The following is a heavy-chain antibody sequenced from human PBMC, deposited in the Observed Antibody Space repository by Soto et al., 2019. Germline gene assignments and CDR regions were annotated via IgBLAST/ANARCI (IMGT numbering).Heavy chain of an antibody. V-gene: IGHV5-51*01. CDR2: IYPGDSDT. J-gene: IGHJ6*02. D-gene: IGHD6-19*01. Sequence: PGESLKISCKGSGYSFTSCWIGWVRQMPGKGLEWMGIIYPGDSDTRYSPSFQGQVTISADKSISTAYLQWSSLKASDTAMYYCARQEWLDTDYHYGMAFWGQGTTVTVS. CDR1: GYSFTSCW. CDR3: ARQEWLDTDYHYGMAF.